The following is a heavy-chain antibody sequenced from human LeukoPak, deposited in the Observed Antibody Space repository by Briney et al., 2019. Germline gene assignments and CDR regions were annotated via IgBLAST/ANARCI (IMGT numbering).Heavy chain of an antibody. CDR1: GGSVSSGGYS. V-gene: IGHV4-30-2*01. J-gene: IGHJ4*02. CDR3: ARGYSDYPYFFDS. CDR2: IYHSGST. D-gene: IGHD5-12*01. Sequence: SETLSLTCAVSGGSVSSGGYSWSWIRQPPGKGLEWIGYIYHSGSTYYNPSLKSRLTISVDRSKNQFSLKLSSLTAADTAMYFCARGYSDYPYFFDSWGQGALVTVSS.